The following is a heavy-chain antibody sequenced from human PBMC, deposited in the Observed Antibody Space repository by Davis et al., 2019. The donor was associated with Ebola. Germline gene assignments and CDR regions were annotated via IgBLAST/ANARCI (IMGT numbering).Heavy chain of an antibody. CDR2: ISSSSSYI. CDR3: ARDMRITMIVVVAIDY. J-gene: IGHJ4*02. CDR1: GFTFSSYS. Sequence: LKISCAASGFTFSSYSMNWVRQAPGKGLEWVSSISSSSSYIYYADSVKGRFTISRDNAKNSLYLQMNSLRAEDTAVYYCARDMRITMIVVVAIDYWGQGTLVTVSS. D-gene: IGHD3-22*01. V-gene: IGHV3-21*01.